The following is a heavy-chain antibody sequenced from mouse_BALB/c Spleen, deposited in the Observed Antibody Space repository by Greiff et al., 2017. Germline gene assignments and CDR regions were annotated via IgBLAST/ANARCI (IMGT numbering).Heavy chain of an antibody. CDR1: GYSITSGYY. V-gene: IGHV3-6*02. Sequence: DVKLQESGPGLVKPSQSLSLTCSVTGYSITSGYYWNWIRQFPGNKLEWMGYISYDGSNNYNPSLKNRISITRDTSKNQFFLKLNSVTTEDTATYYCAGTYYDYGDWYFDVWGAGTTVTVSS. J-gene: IGHJ1*01. CDR2: ISYDGSN. CDR3: AGTYYDYGDWYFDV. D-gene: IGHD2-4*01.